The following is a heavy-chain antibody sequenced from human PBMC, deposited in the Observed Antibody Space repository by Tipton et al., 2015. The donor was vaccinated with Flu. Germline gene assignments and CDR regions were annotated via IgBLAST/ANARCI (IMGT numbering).Heavy chain of an antibody. Sequence: LRLSCAVYGGSFSGYYWSWIRQSPGKGLEWIGEINQSGRPNYNPSLKNRVTISVDTSKNQFSLSLTSVTAADTAMYYCARGSWEVRFDPWGQGTLVNISS. CDR2: INQSGRP. J-gene: IGHJ5*02. CDR1: GGSFSGYY. D-gene: IGHD1-26*01. CDR3: ARGSWEVRFDP. V-gene: IGHV4-34*01.